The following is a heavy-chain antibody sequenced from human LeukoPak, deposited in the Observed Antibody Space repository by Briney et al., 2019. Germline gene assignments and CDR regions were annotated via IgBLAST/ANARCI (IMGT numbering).Heavy chain of an antibody. CDR3: ARGICSGGTCYSPGAFDF. CDR1: GGSITNYY. Sequence: SETLSLTCTVSGGSITNYYWSGIRQPAGKGLEWIGRIYTGGTTNYSPSLKSRVTMSVDTSKNQFSLNLTSVTAADTAVYYCARGICSGGTCYSPGAFDFWGQGTMVTVSS. CDR2: IYTGGTT. D-gene: IGHD2-15*01. V-gene: IGHV4-4*07. J-gene: IGHJ3*01.